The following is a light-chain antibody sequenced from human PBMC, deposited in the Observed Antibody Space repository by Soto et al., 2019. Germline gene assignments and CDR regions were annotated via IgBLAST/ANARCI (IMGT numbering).Light chain of an antibody. J-gene: IGLJ1*01. CDR1: TNDVGGYNY. Sequence: QSALTQPASVSGSPGQSITISCTGTTNDVGGYNYVSWYQQHPGKAPKLLIFEVSSRPSGVSNRFSGSKSGNTASPTISALQAEDEADYFRNSYTSSTSRPYFVGTGTTVTVL. CDR2: EVS. CDR3: NSYTSSTSRPYF. V-gene: IGLV2-14*01.